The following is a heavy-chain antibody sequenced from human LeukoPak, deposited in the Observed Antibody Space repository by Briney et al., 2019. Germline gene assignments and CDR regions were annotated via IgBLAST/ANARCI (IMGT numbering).Heavy chain of an antibody. V-gene: IGHV3-23*01. CDR2: ISGSGGST. CDR3: AKAVCSSTSCYTDY. Sequence: GGSLRLSCAASGFTFDDYAMHWVRHAPGEGLEWVSAISGSGGSTYYADSVKGRFTISRDNSKNTLYLQMNSLRAEDTAVYYCAKAVCSSTSCYTDYWGQGTLVTVSS. J-gene: IGHJ4*02. CDR1: GFTFDDYA. D-gene: IGHD2-2*02.